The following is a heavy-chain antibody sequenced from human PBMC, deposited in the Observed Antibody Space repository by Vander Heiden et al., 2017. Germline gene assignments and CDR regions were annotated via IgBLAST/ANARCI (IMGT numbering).Heavy chain of an antibody. D-gene: IGHD6-6*01. J-gene: IGHJ5*02. CDR2: IIPIFGTA. CDR3: ARGRLAARTQNWFDP. V-gene: IGHV1-69*01. Sequence: QVQLVQSGAEVKKPGSSVQVSCKASGGTFRSYAISWVRQAPGQGLEWMGGIIPIFGTANYAQKFQGRVTITADESTSTAYMELSSLRSEDTAVYYCARGRLAARTQNWFDPWGQGTLVTVSS. CDR1: GGTFRSYA.